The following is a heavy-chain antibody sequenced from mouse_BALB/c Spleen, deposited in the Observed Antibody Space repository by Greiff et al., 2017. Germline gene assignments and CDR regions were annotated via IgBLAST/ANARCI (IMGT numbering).Heavy chain of an antibody. V-gene: IGHV5-9-4*01. Sequence: EVKLVESGGGLVKPGGSLKLSCAASGFTFSSYAMSWVRQSPEKRLEWVAEISSGGSYTYYPDTVTGRFTISRDNAKNTLYLEMSSLRSEDTAMYYCARWYYGNYYWGQGTSVTVSS. CDR2: ISSGGSYT. CDR1: GFTFSSYA. J-gene: IGHJ4*01. CDR3: ARWYYGNYY.